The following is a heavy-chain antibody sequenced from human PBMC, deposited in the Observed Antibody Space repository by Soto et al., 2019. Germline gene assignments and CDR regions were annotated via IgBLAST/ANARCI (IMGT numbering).Heavy chain of an antibody. CDR3: AKDAVPYNGKWDWFDP. V-gene: IGHV3-23*01. CDR2: ICGTGSDT. CDR1: GFTFSNYA. Sequence: ELQLLESGGALVQPGGSLRLSCAASGFTFSNYAMSWVRQAPGKGLAWVSSICGTGSDTYYADSVRGRFTIPRDNSKKTLYLQLNSLRTEDTAMYFCAKDAVPYNGKWDWFDPWGQGTLVIVSS. D-gene: IGHD1-20*01. J-gene: IGHJ5*02.